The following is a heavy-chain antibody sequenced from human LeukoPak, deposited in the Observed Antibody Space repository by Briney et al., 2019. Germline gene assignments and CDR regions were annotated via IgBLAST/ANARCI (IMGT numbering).Heavy chain of an antibody. Sequence: GGSLRLSCAASGFTFSGSAMHWVRQASGKGLEWVGRIRSKVNNYATETAASVKGRFTISRDDSKNTACLQMNSLKTEDTAVYYCTEETSSWFDPWGQGILVTVSS. J-gene: IGHJ5*02. CDR2: IRSKVNNYAT. V-gene: IGHV3-73*01. CDR1: GFTFSGSA. CDR3: TEETSSWFDP.